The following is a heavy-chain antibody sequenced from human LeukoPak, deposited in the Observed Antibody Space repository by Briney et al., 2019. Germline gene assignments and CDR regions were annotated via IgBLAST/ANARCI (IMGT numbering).Heavy chain of an antibody. V-gene: IGHV3-21*04. J-gene: IGHJ3*02. CDR2: ISSSSSYI. Sequence: GGSLRLSCAASGFTFSSYSMNWVRQAPGKGLEWVSSISSSSSYIYYADSVKGRFTISRDNAKNSLYLQMNSLRAEDTAVYYCARETPYYYDRHNGAFDIWGQGTMVTVSS. CDR1: GFTFSSYS. D-gene: IGHD3-22*01. CDR3: ARETPYYYDRHNGAFDI.